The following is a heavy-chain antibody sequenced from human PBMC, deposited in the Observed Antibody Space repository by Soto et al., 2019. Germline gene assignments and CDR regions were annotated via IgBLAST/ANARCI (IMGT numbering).Heavy chain of an antibody. V-gene: IGHV4-59*01. CDR2: IYYSGST. CDR1: GGSISSYY. D-gene: IGHD1-1*01. Sequence: SETLSLTCTVSGGSISSYYWSWIRQPPGKGLEWIGYIYYSGSTNYNPSLKSRVTISVDTSKNQFSLKLSSVTAADTAVYYCARGSGWNDVWFDPWGQGTLVTVSS. CDR3: ARGSGWNDVWFDP. J-gene: IGHJ5*02.